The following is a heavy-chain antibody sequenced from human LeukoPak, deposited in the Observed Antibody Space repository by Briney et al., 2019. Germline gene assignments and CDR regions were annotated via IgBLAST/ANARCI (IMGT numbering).Heavy chain of an antibody. Sequence: ASVKVSCKASGYTFTGYYMHWVRQAPGQGLEWMGWTNPNSGGTNYAQKFQGRVTMTRDTSISTAYMELSRLRSDDTAVYYYARGIAAAGTVSPFDYWGQGTLVTVSS. J-gene: IGHJ4*02. CDR1: GYTFTGYY. CDR2: TNPNSGGT. V-gene: IGHV1-2*02. CDR3: ARGIAAAGTVSPFDY. D-gene: IGHD6-13*01.